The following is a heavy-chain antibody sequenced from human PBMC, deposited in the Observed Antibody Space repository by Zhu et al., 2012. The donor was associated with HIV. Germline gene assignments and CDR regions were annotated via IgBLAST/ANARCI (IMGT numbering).Heavy chain of an antibody. CDR3: ARHSGSYFYWYFDL. CDR1: GGSFSGYY. J-gene: IGHJ2*01. Sequence: QVQLQQWGAGLLKPSETLSLTCAVYGGSFSGYYWSWIRQPPGKGLEWIGEINHSGSTNYNPSLKSRVTISVDTSKNQFSPKLSSVTAADTAVYYCARHSGSYFYWYFDLWGLAPWSLSP. V-gene: IGHV4-34*01. D-gene: IGHD1-26*01. CDR2: INHSGST.